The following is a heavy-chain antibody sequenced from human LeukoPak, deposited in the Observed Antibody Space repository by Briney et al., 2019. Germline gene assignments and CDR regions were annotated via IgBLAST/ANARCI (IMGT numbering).Heavy chain of an antibody. D-gene: IGHD5-12*01. V-gene: IGHV4-31*03. J-gene: IGHJ6*02. CDR1: GGSISSGGYY. CDR3: ARDTQRPYDDYYYGMDV. Sequence: SETLSLTCTVSGGSISSGGYYWSWIRQHPGKGLEWIGYIYYSGSTYYNPSLKSRVTISVDTSKNQFSLKLSSVTAADTAVYYCARDTQRPYDDYYYGMDVWGQGTTVTVSS. CDR2: IYYSGST.